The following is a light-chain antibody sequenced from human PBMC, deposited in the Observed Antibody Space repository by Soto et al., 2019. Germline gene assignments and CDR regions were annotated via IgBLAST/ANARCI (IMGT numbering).Light chain of an antibody. V-gene: IGLV4-69*01. CDR1: SGHSNYA. CDR3: QTWGTGIQV. J-gene: IGLJ3*02. CDR2: LNSDGGL. Sequence: QLVLTQSPSASASLGASVTLTCSLSSGHSNYAIAWHQQQPEKGPRYLMKLNSDGGLNKGDGIPDRFSGSSSGAERYLTISSLQSEDEADYYCQTWGTGIQVFGGGTKLTVL.